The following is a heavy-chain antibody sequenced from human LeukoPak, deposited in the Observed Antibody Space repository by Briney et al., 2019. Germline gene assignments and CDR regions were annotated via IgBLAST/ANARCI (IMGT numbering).Heavy chain of an antibody. D-gene: IGHD3-22*01. CDR2: IIPILGIA. Sequence: SVKVSCKASGGTFSSYTISWVRQAPGQGLEWMGRIIPILGIANYAQKFQGRVTITADKSTSTAYMELSSLRSEDTAVYYCARDSRRWGYYGGYWGQGTLVTVSS. V-gene: IGHV1-69*04. CDR1: GGTFSSYT. CDR3: ARDSRRWGYYGGY. J-gene: IGHJ4*02.